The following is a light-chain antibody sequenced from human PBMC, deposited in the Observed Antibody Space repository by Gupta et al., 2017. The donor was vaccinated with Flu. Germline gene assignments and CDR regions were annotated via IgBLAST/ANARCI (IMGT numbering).Light chain of an antibody. CDR1: QGMSSY. J-gene: IGKJ5*01. V-gene: IGKV1-9*01. CDR2: AAS. Sequence: DIQLTQSPSFLSASVGDRVTITCRASQGMSSYLAWYQQKLGKAPKLLIYAASTVQSGVPSRVSGSGSGTEFTRTIRSLKTEDFATYDWKQLNRDQPITLGQGTRLGIK. CDR3: KQLNRDQPIT.